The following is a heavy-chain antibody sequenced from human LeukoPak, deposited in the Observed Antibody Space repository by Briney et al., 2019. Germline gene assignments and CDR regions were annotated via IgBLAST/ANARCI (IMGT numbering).Heavy chain of an antibody. J-gene: IGHJ4*02. CDR1: GFTFSRYW. CDR2: ISGSRNNT. V-gene: IGHV3-23*01. Sequence: PGGSLRLSCAASGFTFSRYWMHWVRQAPGKGLEWVSAISGSRNNTYYADSVKGRFTISRDNSKNTLYLQMNSLRAEDTAVYYCAKWGCSGGTCYPFDYWGQGTLVTVSS. CDR3: AKWGCSGGTCYPFDY. D-gene: IGHD2-15*01.